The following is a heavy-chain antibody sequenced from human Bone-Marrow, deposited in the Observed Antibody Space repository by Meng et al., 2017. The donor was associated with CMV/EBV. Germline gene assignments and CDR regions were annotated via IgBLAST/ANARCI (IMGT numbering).Heavy chain of an antibody. CDR2: ISSSSSTI. D-gene: IGHD3-3*01. Sequence: GESLKISCAASGFTFSSYAMSWVRQAPGKGLEWVSYISSSSSTIYYADSVKGRFTISRDTAKSSLYLQMNSLRAEDTAVYFCARYGGYYDFWSGYGGYHYGMDVWGQGTTVTGSS. CDR1: GFTFSSYA. J-gene: IGHJ6*01. V-gene: IGHV3-48*04. CDR3: ARYGGYYDFWSGYGGYHYGMDV.